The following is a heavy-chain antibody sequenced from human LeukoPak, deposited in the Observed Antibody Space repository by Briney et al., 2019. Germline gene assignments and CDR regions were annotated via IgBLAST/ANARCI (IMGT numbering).Heavy chain of an antibody. CDR1: GLTFSSYG. CDR3: TRYNNDHFDY. Sequence: GRSLRLSCAASGLTFSSYGMHWVRQAPGKGLEWVAVIWYDGSNKYYADSVKGRFTISRDNSKNTMSVQMDDLRAEDTAVYYCTRYNNDHFDYWGQGTLVTVSS. D-gene: IGHD1-14*01. V-gene: IGHV3-33*01. J-gene: IGHJ4*02. CDR2: IWYDGSNK.